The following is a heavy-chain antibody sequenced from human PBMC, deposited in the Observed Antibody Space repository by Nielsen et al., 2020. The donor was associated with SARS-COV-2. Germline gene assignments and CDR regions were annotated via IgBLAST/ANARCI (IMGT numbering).Heavy chain of an antibody. CDR2: VYSSGST. Sequence: GSLRLSCTVSGGSINLYYWSWIRQPPGKGLEWIGYVYSSGSTDYNPSLKSRVTMSVDTFRNQFSLKLNSVTPADTAVYYCARRWSNYDPLDYWGQGSLVTVSS. CDR3: ARRWSNYDPLDY. D-gene: IGHD1-26*01. V-gene: IGHV4-59*01. J-gene: IGHJ4*02. CDR1: GGSINLYY.